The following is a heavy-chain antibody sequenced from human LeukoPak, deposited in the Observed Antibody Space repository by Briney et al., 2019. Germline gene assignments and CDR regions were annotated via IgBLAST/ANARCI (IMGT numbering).Heavy chain of an antibody. CDR3: ARARVPYYYDSSGYLPFDY. V-gene: IGHV3-21*01. CDR2: ISSSSSYI. CDR1: GFTFSSYS. D-gene: IGHD3-22*01. Sequence: GGSLRLSCAASGFTFSSYSMNWVRQAPGKGLEWVSSISSSSSYIYYADSVKGRFTISRDNAKNSLYLQMNSLRAEDTAVYYCARARVPYYYDSSGYLPFDYWGQGTLVTVSS. J-gene: IGHJ4*02.